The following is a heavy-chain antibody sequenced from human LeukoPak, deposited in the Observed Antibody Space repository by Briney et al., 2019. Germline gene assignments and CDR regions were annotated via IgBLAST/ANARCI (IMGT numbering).Heavy chain of an antibody. Sequence: PGGSLRLSCAASGFNFNNFAMSWVRQAPGKGLEWLSAMTGPADTTYYAESVKGRFTISRDYSKSMVFLQMNSLRVEDTAIYYRAKGAEIDYWGQGTLVTVSS. CDR3: AKGAEIDY. CDR1: GFNFNNFA. J-gene: IGHJ4*02. V-gene: IGHV3-23*01. CDR2: MTGPADTT.